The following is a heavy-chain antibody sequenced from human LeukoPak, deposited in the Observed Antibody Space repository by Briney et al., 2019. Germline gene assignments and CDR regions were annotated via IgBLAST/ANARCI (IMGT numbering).Heavy chain of an antibody. V-gene: IGHV3-33*01. CDR1: GFTFSSYG. Sequence: GGSLRLSCAASGFTFSSYGMHWVRQAPGKGLEWVAVIWYDGSNKYYADSVKGRFTISRDNAKNSLYLQMNSLRAEDTAVYYCARLGYCSSTSCYSDYWGQGTLVTVSS. J-gene: IGHJ4*02. CDR2: IWYDGSNK. D-gene: IGHD2-2*01. CDR3: ARLGYCSSTSCYSDY.